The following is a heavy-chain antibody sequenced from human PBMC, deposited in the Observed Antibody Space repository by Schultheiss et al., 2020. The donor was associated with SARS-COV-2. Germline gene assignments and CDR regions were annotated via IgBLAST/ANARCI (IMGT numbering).Heavy chain of an antibody. D-gene: IGHD2-2*01. CDR3: ARGSCSSTSCYYYYYYMDV. V-gene: IGHV1-2*02. CDR1: GYTFTGYY. Sequence: ASVKVSCKASGYTFTGYYMHWVRQAPGQGLEWMGWINPNSGGTNYAQKLQGRVTMTTDTSTSTAYMELRSLRSDDTAVYYCARGSCSSTSCYYYYYYMDVWGKGTTVTVSS. J-gene: IGHJ6*03. CDR2: INPNSGGT.